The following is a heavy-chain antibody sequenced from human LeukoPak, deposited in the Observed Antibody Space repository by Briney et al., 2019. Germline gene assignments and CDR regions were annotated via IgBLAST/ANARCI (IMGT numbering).Heavy chain of an antibody. CDR2: ISSASSYI. V-gene: IGHV3-21*01. D-gene: IGHD2-2*01. CDR3: ARGAQIVVAPAAQARPGPSGVDH. Sequence: GGSLRLSCAASGFTFSDYSMNWVRQAPGKGLEWVSSISSASSYIYYADSVKGRFTTSRDNAKNSLYLQMDSLRDEDTAVYYCARGAQIVVAPAAQARPGPSGVDHWGQGILVTVSS. CDR1: GFTFSDYS. J-gene: IGHJ4*02.